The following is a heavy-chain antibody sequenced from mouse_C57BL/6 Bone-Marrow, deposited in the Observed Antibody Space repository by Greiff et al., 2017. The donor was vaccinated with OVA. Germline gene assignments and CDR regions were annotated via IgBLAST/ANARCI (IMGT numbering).Heavy chain of an antibody. J-gene: IGHJ2*01. Sequence: VQLQESGAELVRPGSSVKLSCKASGYTFTSYWMHWVKQRPIQGLEWIGNIDPSDSETHYNQKFKDKATLTVDKSSSTAYMQLSSLTSEDSAVYYCAIPSYYGSSDFDYWGQGTTRTVSS. CDR3: AIPSYYGSSDFDY. D-gene: IGHD1-1*01. CDR1: GYTFTSYW. V-gene: IGHV1-52*01. CDR2: IDPSDSET.